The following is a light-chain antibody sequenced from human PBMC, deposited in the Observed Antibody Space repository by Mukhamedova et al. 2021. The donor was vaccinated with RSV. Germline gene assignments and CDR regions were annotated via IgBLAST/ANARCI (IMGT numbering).Light chain of an antibody. Sequence: ASQSISSYLNWYQQKPGKAPKLLIYAASSLQSGVPSRFSGSGSGTEFTLTISSLQPDDFATYYCQQYNSYPYSFGQGTKLEIK. CDR3: QQYNSYPYS. V-gene: IGKV1-16*01. CDR1: QSISSY. J-gene: IGKJ2*03. CDR2: AAS.